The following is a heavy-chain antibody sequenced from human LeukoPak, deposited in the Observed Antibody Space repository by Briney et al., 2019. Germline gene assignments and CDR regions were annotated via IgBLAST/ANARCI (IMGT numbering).Heavy chain of an antibody. CDR3: ARGTSAGGPISPFDF. CDR2: IQGDGSNT. D-gene: IGHD6-13*01. Sequence: GGSLRLSCVASGFTFSKNWMHWVRQAPGKGLVWVSRIQGDGSNTNYADSVKGRFSISRDNAKNTVYLQMNSLRAEDTGIYYCARGTSAGGPISPFDFWGQGTVVTVSS. V-gene: IGHV3-74*01. J-gene: IGHJ4*02. CDR1: GFTFSKNW.